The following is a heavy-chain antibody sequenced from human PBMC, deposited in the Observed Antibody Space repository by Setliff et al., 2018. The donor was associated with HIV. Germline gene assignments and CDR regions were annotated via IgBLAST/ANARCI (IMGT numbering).Heavy chain of an antibody. V-gene: IGHV4-61*05. Sequence: SETLSLTCTVSGGSISSSSFYWGWIRQPPGKGLEWIGYIHYSGATNYNPSLKSRVTISLDTSRTQFSLRLSSVTAADTAVYYCARHPPNVGVRGDAFDIWGQGTVVTVSS. D-gene: IGHD2-8*01. CDR3: ARHPPNVGVRGDAFDI. CDR2: IHYSGAT. J-gene: IGHJ3*02. CDR1: GGSISSSSFY.